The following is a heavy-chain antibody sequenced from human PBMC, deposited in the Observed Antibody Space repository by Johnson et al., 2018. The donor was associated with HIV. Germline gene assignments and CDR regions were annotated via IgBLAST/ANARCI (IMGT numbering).Heavy chain of an antibody. V-gene: IGHV3-30*03. CDR2: ISYDGSNK. D-gene: IGHD6-13*01. CDR3: ARERARQELGLDGAVDI. Sequence: QVQLVESGGGVVQPGMSLRLSCAASGFTFGSYGIHWVRQAPGKGLEWVAVISYDGSNKYYADSVKGRFTISRDNSKNTLSLQMHSLRAEDTAVYYCARERARQELGLDGAVDIWGQGTMVTVSS. CDR1: GFTFGSYG. J-gene: IGHJ3*02.